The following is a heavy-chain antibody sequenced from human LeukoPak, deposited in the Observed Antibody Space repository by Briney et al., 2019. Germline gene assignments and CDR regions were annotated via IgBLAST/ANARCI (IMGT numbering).Heavy chain of an antibody. V-gene: IGHV3-48*01. CDR2: ISSSSSTI. J-gene: IGHJ4*02. CDR3: ASALYSYGSGGADY. Sequence: QPGGSLRLPCAASGFTFSSYSMDWVRQAPGKGLEWVSYISSSSSTIYYADSVKGRFTISRDNAKNSLYLQMNSLRAEDTAVYYCASALYSYGSGGADYWGQGTLVTVSS. D-gene: IGHD5-18*01. CDR1: GFTFSSYS.